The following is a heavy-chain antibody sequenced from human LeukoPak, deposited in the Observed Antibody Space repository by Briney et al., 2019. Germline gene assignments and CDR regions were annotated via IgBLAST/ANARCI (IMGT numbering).Heavy chain of an antibody. J-gene: IGHJ4*02. V-gene: IGHV4-39*01. CDR1: GGSIGSSSYY. Sequence: PSETLSLTCTVSGGSIGSSSYYWGWIRQPPGKGLEWIGSIYYSGSTYYNPSLKSRVTISVDTSKNQFSLKLSSVTAADTAVYYCATNSGYDGFNYWGQGTLVTVSS. CDR3: ATNSGYDGFNY. CDR2: IYYSGST. D-gene: IGHD5-12*01.